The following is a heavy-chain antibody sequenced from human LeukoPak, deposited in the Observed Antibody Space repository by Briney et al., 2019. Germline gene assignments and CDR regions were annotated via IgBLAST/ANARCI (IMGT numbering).Heavy chain of an antibody. V-gene: IGHV3-74*01. Sequence: PGGSLRLSCAASGFTFSSYWMHWVRQAPGKGLVWVSRINSDGSSTSYADSVKGRFSISRDNSENTLYLQMNSLRAEDTAIYYCATLSSLGDRGDWGQGTLVTISS. CDR3: ATLSSLGDRGD. J-gene: IGHJ4*02. CDR1: GFTFSSYW. CDR2: INSDGSST. D-gene: IGHD3-16*01.